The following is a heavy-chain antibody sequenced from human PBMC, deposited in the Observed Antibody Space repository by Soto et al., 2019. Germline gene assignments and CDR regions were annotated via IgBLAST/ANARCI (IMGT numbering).Heavy chain of an antibody. CDR2: LNIDGSTR. V-gene: IGHV3-74*01. CDR3: AIEDARLTGFDP. J-gene: IGHJ5*02. CDR1: GFTFSNYW. Sequence: PGGSLRLSCSASGFTFSNYWMHWVRQGPGKGLVWVARLNIDGSTRNYADSVKGRFTISRDNAKNSLYLQMNSLRDEDTAVYYCAIEDARLTGFDPWGQDNVVTVSS. D-gene: IGHD5-12*01.